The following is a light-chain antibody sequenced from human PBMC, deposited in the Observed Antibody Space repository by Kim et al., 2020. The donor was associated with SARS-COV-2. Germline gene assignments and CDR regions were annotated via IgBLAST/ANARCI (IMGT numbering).Light chain of an antibody. CDR2: KDS. Sequence: SAGQTARITYTEHTFPEQHASWYQQKSGQAPCLVIYKDSERPSGIPERFSGSSSGTTVTLTISGVQAEDDADYYCQSADSSGTYVFGSGTKVTVL. V-gene: IGLV3-25*03. CDR3: QSADSSGTYV. CDR1: TFPEQH. J-gene: IGLJ1*01.